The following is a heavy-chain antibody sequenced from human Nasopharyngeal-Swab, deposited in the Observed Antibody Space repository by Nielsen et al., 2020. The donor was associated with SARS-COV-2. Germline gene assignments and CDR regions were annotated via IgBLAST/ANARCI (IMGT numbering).Heavy chain of an antibody. CDR2: INAGNGNT. V-gene: IGHV1-3*01. CDR3: ARDPPSGYELNNWFDP. CDR1: GYTFTSYA. Sequence: ASVKVSCKASGYTFTSYAMHWVRQAPGQRLEWMGWINAGNGNTKYSQKFQGRVTITRDISASTAYMELSSLRSEDTAVYYCARDPPSGYELNNWFDPWGQGTLVTVSS. J-gene: IGHJ5*02. D-gene: IGHD5-12*01.